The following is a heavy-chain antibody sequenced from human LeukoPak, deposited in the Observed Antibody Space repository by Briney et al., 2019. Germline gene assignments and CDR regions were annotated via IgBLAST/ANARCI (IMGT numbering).Heavy chain of an antibody. Sequence: PSETLSLTCTVSGGSISIYYWSWTRQPPGKGLEWIGYIYYSGSTNYNPSLKSRVTISLGTSKSQFSLKLSSVTAADTAVYFCARGSRDGYNQYFDYWGQGTLVTVSS. CDR3: ARGSRDGYNQYFDY. J-gene: IGHJ4*02. D-gene: IGHD5-24*01. CDR1: GGSISIYY. CDR2: IYYSGST. V-gene: IGHV4-59*08.